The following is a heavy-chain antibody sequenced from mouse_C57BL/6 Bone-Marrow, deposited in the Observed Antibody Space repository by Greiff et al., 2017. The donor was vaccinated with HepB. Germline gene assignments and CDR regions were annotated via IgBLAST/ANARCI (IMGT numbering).Heavy chain of an antibody. CDR3: ARIYYGNYDFDY. V-gene: IGHV5-4*01. Sequence: VQLVESGGGLVKPGGSLKLSCAASGFTFSSYAMSWVRQTPEKRLEWVATISDGGSYTYYPDNVKGRFTISRDNAKNNLYLQMSHLKSEDTAMYYCARIYYGNYDFDYWGQGTTLTVSS. D-gene: IGHD2-1*01. J-gene: IGHJ2*01. CDR2: ISDGGSYT. CDR1: GFTFSSYA.